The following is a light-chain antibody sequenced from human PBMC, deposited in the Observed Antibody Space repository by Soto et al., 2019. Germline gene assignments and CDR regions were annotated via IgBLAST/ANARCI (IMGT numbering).Light chain of an antibody. J-gene: IGKJ4*02. CDR2: GAS. Sequence: ELVLSQSXATLSFSSREXXXXXSXVSQSVSSNLAWYQHKXGQAPRLLIYGASXRANGIPARFSGSGSGTDFTLTISSLQTEDFATYYCRQDYNYLLTYGGGIKVDI. CDR3: RQDYNYLLT. V-gene: IGKV3D-15*01. CDR1: QSVSSN.